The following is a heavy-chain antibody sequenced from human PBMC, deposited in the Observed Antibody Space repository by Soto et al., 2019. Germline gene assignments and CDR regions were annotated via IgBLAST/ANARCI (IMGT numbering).Heavy chain of an antibody. J-gene: IGHJ4*02. CDR3: ARTTAYETSGYYYHTY. D-gene: IGHD3-22*01. Sequence: ASVKVSCKASGYTFTSYGISWVRQAPGQGLEWMGWISAYNGNTNYAQKLQGRVTVTTDTSTSTAYMELRSLISDDTAVYYCARTTAYETSGYYYHTYLGQGNQVTVS. V-gene: IGHV1-18*01. CDR2: ISAYNGNT. CDR1: GYTFTSYG.